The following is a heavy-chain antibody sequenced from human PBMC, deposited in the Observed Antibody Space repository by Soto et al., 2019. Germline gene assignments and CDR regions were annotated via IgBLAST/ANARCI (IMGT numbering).Heavy chain of an antibody. CDR1: GFTFSSYA. D-gene: IGHD3-3*01. CDR3: AKGPAIFGTYNWFDP. V-gene: IGHV3-23*01. J-gene: IGHJ5*02. CDR2: ISGSGGST. Sequence: GGSLRLSCAASGFTFSSYAMSWVRQAPGKGLEWVSAISGSGGSTYYADSVKGRFTISRDNSKNTLYLQMNSLRAEDTAVYYCAKGPAIFGTYNWFDPWGQGTLVTVSS.